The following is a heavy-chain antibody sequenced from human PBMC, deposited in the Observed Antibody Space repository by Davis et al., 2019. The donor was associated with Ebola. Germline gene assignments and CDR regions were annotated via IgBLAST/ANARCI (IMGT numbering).Heavy chain of an antibody. V-gene: IGHV3-74*01. CDR3: ACGGDCLLNYGMDV. CDR2: INSDGSST. CDR1: GFTFSSYW. Sequence: GESLKISCAASGFTFSSYWMHWVRQAPGKGLVWVSRINSDGSSTSYADSVKGRFTISRDNAKNTLYLQMNSLRAEDTAVYYCACGGDCLLNYGMDVWGQGTTVTVSS. D-gene: IGHD2-21*02. J-gene: IGHJ6*02.